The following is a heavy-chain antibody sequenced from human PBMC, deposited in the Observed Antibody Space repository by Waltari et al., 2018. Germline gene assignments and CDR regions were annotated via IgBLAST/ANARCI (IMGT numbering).Heavy chain of an antibody. CDR1: GYTLTELS. CDR2: CDAEDVET. V-gene: IGHV1-24*01. Sequence: QVQLVQSGAEVKKPGASVKVSCKVSGYTLTELSIHWVRQAPGKGVEWMGGCDAEDVETSYAQKVQGRVTMTDDTSTDTAYMELSSLRSEDTAVYYCEAVQAVAAFDACDIWGKGTMVTVSS. D-gene: IGHD6-19*01. J-gene: IGHJ3*02. CDR3: EAVQAVAAFDACDI.